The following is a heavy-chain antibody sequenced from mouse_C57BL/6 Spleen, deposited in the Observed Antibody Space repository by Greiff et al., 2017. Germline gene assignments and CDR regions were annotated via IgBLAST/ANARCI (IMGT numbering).Heavy chain of an antibody. V-gene: IGHV7-3*01. CDR1: GFTFTDYY. CDR2: IRNKANGYTT. D-gene: IGHD3-3*01. Sequence: EVHLVESGGGLVQPGGSLSLSCAASGFTFTDYYMSWVRQPPGKALEWLGFIRNKANGYTTEYSASVKGRFTISRDNSQSILYLQMNALRAEDSATYYCASLGGGYYFDYWGQGTTLTVSS. J-gene: IGHJ2*01. CDR3: ASLGGGYYFDY.